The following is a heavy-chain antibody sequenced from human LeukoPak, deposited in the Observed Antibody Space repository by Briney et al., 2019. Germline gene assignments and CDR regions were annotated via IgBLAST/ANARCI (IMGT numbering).Heavy chain of an antibody. V-gene: IGHV3-9*01. J-gene: IGHJ6*01. D-gene: IGHD6-19*01. Sequence: CRSLSLSCAASGFTFDDYAMFWIRQAPGKGLEWVSDISWDSRNIGYAASVKGRFTTSRDNGKNSLYLQMNSLRPDDTALYYCARGNRGTSGFYFYYGMDVWGPGSTVTVSS. CDR2: ISWDSRNI. CDR1: GFTFDDYA. CDR3: ARGNRGTSGFYFYYGMDV.